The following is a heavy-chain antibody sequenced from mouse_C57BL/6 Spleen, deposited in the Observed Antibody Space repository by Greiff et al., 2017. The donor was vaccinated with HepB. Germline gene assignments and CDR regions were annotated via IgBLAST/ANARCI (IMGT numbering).Heavy chain of an antibody. CDR1: GFSLTSYG. J-gene: IGHJ3*01. CDR2: IWSGGST. Sequence: QVQLQQSGPGLVQPSQSLSITCTVSGFSLTSYGVHWVRQSPGKGLEWLGVIWSGGSTDYNAAFISRLSISKDNSKSQVFFKMNSLQADDTAIYYCAINPGLYYYGSGDWFAYWGQGTLVTVSA. V-gene: IGHV2-2*01. CDR3: AINPGLYYYGSGDWFAY. D-gene: IGHD1-1*01.